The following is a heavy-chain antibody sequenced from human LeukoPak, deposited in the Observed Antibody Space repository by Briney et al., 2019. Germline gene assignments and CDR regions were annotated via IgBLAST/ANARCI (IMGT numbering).Heavy chain of an antibody. CDR1: GGSISSGGYS. Sequence: PSETLCLTCAVSGGSISSGGYSWSWLRQPPGKGLEWIGYIPHSGSTYYNPSLKSRVTISVDRSKNQFSLKLSSVTAADTAMYYCARGRDYGDYARFDPWGQGTLVTVSS. CDR3: ARGRDYGDYARFDP. CDR2: IPHSGST. V-gene: IGHV4-30-2*01. D-gene: IGHD4-17*01. J-gene: IGHJ5*02.